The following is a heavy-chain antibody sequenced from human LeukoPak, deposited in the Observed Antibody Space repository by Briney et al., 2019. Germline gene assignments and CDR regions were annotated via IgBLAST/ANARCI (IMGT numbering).Heavy chain of an antibody. J-gene: IGHJ3*02. D-gene: IGHD2-2*01. CDR2: IIPIFGTA. CDR3: ASGGPPYCSSTSCSLPAAFDI. CDR1: GGTFSSYA. Sequence: SVKVSCKASGGTFSSYAISWVRQAPGQGLEWMGGIIPIFGTANYAQKFQGRVTITTDESTSTAYMELSSLSSEDTAVYYCASGGPPYCSSTSCSLPAAFDIWGQGTMVTVSS. V-gene: IGHV1-69*05.